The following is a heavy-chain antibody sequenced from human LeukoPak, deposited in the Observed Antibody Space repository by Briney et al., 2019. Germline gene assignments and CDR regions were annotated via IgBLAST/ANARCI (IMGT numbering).Heavy chain of an antibody. CDR1: GYTFTDYY. CDR2: INPNSGGT. Sequence: ASVKVSCKASGYTFTDYYINWVRQAPGQGLEWMGWINPNSGGTNYAQKFQGRVTMTRDTSISTAYMELSRLRSDDTAVYYCARVGKAAAAYYYYYMDVWGKGTTVTISS. CDR3: ARVGKAAAAYYYYYMDV. D-gene: IGHD6-13*01. V-gene: IGHV1-2*02. J-gene: IGHJ6*03.